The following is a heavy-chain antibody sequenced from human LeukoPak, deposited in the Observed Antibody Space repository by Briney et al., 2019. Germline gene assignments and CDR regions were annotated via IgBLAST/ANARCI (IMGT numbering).Heavy chain of an antibody. CDR1: GGSISSYY. CDR3: ARVEGVGATAFDI. V-gene: IGHV4-59*01. Sequence: PSETLSLTCTVSGGSISSYYWSWIRQPPGKGLEWIGYIYYSGSTNYNPSLKSRVTVSLDTSKNQFSLRLSSVTPADTAVYYCARVEGVGATAFDIWGQGTRVTVSS. CDR2: IYYSGST. D-gene: IGHD1-26*01. J-gene: IGHJ3*02.